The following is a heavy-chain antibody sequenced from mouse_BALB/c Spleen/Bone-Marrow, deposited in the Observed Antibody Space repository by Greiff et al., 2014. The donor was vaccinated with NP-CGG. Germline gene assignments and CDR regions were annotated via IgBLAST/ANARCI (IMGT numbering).Heavy chain of an antibody. J-gene: IGHJ1*01. CDR2: IDPASGNT. D-gene: IGHD2-14*01. CDR3: ASYRYGWYFDV. Sequence: EVKLQESGAELVKPGASVKLSCTASGFNIKDTYLHWVKQRPEQGLDWIGRIDPASGNTKYDPKFQGKATITADTSPNTAYLQLSSLTSEDTAVYYCASYRYGWYFDVWGAGTTVTVSS. V-gene: IGHV14-3*02. CDR1: GFNIKDTY.